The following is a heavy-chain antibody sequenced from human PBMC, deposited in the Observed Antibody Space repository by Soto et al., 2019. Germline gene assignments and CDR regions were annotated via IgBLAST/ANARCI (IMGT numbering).Heavy chain of an antibody. V-gene: IGHV1-69*05. Sequence: QVQLVQSGAEVKKPGSSVKVSCKASGGTFSSYAISWVRQAPGQGLEWMGGIIPIFGTANYAQKFQGRVTITSDETTSTAFIGLISLRSEDMAVYYCASHARAYASSGYLNTSIFDYWGQGTLVTVSS. J-gene: IGHJ4*02. CDR1: GGTFSSYA. CDR3: ASHARAYASSGYLNTSIFDY. CDR2: IIPIFGTA. D-gene: IGHD3-22*01.